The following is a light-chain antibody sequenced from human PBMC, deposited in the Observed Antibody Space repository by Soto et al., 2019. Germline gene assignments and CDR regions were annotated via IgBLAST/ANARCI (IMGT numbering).Light chain of an antibody. Sequence: DIQMTQSPSTLSASVGDRVTITCRASQRVTTWLAWYQQKPGQAPNHLIHDASTLEPGVPSRFRGSGSGTVFTLTISNLQPDDFATYYCQQYNSYPTFGGGTKVDIK. J-gene: IGKJ4*01. V-gene: IGKV1-5*01. CDR3: QQYNSYPT. CDR2: DAS. CDR1: QRVTTW.